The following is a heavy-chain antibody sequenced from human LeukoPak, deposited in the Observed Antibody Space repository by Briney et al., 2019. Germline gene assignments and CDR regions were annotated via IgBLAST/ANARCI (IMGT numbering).Heavy chain of an antibody. J-gene: IGHJ3*02. Sequence: GGSLRLSCAASGFSFDDYAMHWVRQAPGKGLEWVSGITWNSGSIGYADSVKGRFTISRDNAKNSLYLQMNSLRAEDTALYYCAKSPRRGDCYSASAFDIWGQGTMVTVSS. V-gene: IGHV3-9*01. D-gene: IGHD2-21*02. CDR1: GFSFDDYA. CDR2: ITWNSGSI. CDR3: AKSPRRGDCYSASAFDI.